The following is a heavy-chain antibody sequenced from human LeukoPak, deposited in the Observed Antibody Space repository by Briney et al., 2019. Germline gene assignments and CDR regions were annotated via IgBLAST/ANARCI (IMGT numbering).Heavy chain of an antibody. V-gene: IGHV3-7*03. CDR3: ARRYFDY. Sequence: GGSLRLSCVASGFTISSYWMHWVRQAPGKGLEWVANIKQDGSEEYYVDSVKGRFTISRDNAKNSMYLQMSSLRAEDTAVYYCARRYFDYWGQGILATVSS. CDR2: IKQDGSEE. J-gene: IGHJ4*02. CDR1: GFTISSYW.